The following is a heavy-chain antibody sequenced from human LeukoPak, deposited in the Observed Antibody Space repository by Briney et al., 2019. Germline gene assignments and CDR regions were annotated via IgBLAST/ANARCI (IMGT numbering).Heavy chain of an antibody. D-gene: IGHD6-13*01. CDR3: AREVCSSSWGGFDY. Sequence: GGSLRLSCAASGFTVSSNYMSWVRQAPGKGLEWVSVIYSGGSTYYADSVKGRFTISRDNSKNTLYLQMNSLRAEDTAVYYCAREVCSSSWGGFDYWGQGTLVTVSS. V-gene: IGHV3-66*01. CDR1: GFTVSSNY. J-gene: IGHJ4*02. CDR2: IYSGGST.